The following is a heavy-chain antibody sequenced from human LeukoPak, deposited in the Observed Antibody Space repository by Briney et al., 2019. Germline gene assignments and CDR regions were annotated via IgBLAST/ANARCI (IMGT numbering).Heavy chain of an antibody. D-gene: IGHD1-26*01. CDR3: ARSNRYSGSYYDY. CDR2: IYYSGST. J-gene: IGHJ4*02. V-gene: IGHV4-59*01. CDR1: GGSISSYY. Sequence: EPSETLSLTCTVSGGSISSYYWSWIRQPPGKGLEWIGYIYYSGSTNYNPSLKSRVTISVDTSKNQFSLKLSSVTAADTAVYYCARSNRYSGSYYDYWGQGTLVTVSS.